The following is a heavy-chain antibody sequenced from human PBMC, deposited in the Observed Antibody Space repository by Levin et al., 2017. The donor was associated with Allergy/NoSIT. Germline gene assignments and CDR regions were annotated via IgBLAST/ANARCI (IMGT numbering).Heavy chain of an antibody. V-gene: IGHV3-15*01. CDR3: THSLVVDGGDR. Sequence: GGSLRLSCVASGITFTNVWMNWVRQAPGKGLEWVGRIKNKAGGGTIEYAAPVRGRFTISRDDSKNTLYLQMNSLKTEDTAVYFCTHSLVVDGGDRWGQGTLVTVSS. J-gene: IGHJ5*02. D-gene: IGHD2-8*02. CDR2: IKNKAGGGTI. CDR1: GITFTNVW.